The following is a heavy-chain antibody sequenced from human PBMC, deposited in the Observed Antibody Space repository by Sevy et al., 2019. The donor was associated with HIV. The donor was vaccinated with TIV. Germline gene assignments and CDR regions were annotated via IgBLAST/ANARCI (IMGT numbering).Heavy chain of an antibody. V-gene: IGHV4-59*08. D-gene: IGHD6-6*01. CDR1: GGSISSYY. Sequence: SQTLSLTCTVSGGSISSYYWSWIRQPPGKGLEWIGYIYYSGSTNYNPSLKSRVTISVDTSKNQFSLKLSSVTAADTAVYYCARLYGGAARPKVRDYYYYYYMDVWGKGTTVTVSS. CDR2: IYYSGST. CDR3: ARLYGGAARPKVRDYYYYYYMDV. J-gene: IGHJ6*03.